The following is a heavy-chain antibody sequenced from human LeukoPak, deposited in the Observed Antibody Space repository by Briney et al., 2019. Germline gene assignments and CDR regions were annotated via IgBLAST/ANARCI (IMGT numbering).Heavy chain of an antibody. CDR3: AKDISGSSEGGWQYFDH. Sequence: ASVKVSCKASGYTFTSYDINWVRQATGQGLEWMGWMNPNSDNTGYAQKFQGRVTMTRNTSISTAYMELSSLRSEDTALYYCAKDISGSSEGGWQYFDHWGQGTLVTVSS. CDR2: MNPNSDNT. CDR1: GYTFTSYD. D-gene: IGHD3-10*01. V-gene: IGHV1-8*01. J-gene: IGHJ4*02.